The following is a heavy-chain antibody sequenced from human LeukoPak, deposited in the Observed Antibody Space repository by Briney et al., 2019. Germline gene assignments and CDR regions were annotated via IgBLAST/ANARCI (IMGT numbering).Heavy chain of an antibody. CDR2: MNPNSGNT. V-gene: IGHV1-8*01. D-gene: IGHD2-21*01. CDR1: GYTFTSYD. Sequence: RASVKVSCEASGYTFTSYDINWVRQATGQGLEWMGWMNPNSGNTGYAQEFQGRVTMTRNTSISTAYMELSSLRSEDTAVYYCARMYSQAVWGQGTLVTVSS. J-gene: IGHJ4*02. CDR3: ARMYSQAV.